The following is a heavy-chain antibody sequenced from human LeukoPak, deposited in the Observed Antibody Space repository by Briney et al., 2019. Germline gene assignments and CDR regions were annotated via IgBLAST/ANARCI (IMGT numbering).Heavy chain of an antibody. CDR3: ARQYYDSSGYWYY. CDR2: IIPIFGTA. V-gene: IGHV1-69*01. D-gene: IGHD3-22*01. CDR1: GGTFSSYA. Sequence: EASVKVSCKASGGTFSSYAISWVRQAPGQGLEWMGGIIPIFGTANYAQKFQGRVTITADESTSTAYMELSSLRSEDTAVYYCARQYYDSSGYWYYWGQGTLVTVSS. J-gene: IGHJ4*02.